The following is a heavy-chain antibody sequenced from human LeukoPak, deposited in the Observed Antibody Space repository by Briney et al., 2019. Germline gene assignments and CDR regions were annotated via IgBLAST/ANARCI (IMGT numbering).Heavy chain of an antibody. D-gene: IGHD3-22*01. Sequence: PSETLSLTCTVSGGSISSYYWSWIRQPPGKGLEWIGYIYISGSTNYNPSLKSRVTISVDTSKNQFSLKLSSVTAADTAVYYCARLVHYYDSSGFSYYYYMDVWGKGTTVTVSS. CDR1: GGSISSYY. CDR2: IYISGST. V-gene: IGHV4-4*09. CDR3: ARLVHYYDSSGFSYYYYMDV. J-gene: IGHJ6*03.